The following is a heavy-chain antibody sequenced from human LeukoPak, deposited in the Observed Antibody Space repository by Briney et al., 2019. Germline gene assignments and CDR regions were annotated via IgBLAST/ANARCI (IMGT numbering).Heavy chain of an antibody. CDR1: GGSISSSNW. D-gene: IGHD6-13*01. CDR3: ARATLYSSSWVHGEIDY. CDR2: IYHSGST. J-gene: IGHJ4*02. V-gene: IGHV4-4*02. Sequence: SETLSLTCAVSGGSISSSNWWSWVRQPPGKGLEWIGEIYHSGSTNYNPSLKSRVTISVDKSKNQFSLKVSSVTAADTAVYYCARATLYSSSWVHGEIDYWGQGTLVTVSS.